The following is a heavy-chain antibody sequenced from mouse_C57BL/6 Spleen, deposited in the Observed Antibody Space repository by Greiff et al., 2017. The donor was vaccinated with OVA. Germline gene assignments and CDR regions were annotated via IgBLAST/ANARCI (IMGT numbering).Heavy chain of an antibody. Sequence: QVQLQQPGAELVRPGASVTLSCKASGYTFTSYWMHWVKQRPVHGLEWIGDIDPNNGGTDYNQKFKGKATLTVDKSSSTAYMQLRSLTSEDSAVYYCTTEGSYDAIDYWGQGTTVTVSS. J-gene: IGHJ4*01. CDR3: TTEGSYDAIDY. CDR2: IDPNNGGT. CDR1: GYTFTSYW. D-gene: IGHD3-3*01. V-gene: IGHV1-53*01.